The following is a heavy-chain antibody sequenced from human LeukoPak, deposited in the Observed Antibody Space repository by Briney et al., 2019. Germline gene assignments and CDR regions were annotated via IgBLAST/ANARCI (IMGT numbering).Heavy chain of an antibody. CDR3: ARGVGRYYYDSSYYFDY. CDR1: GGSISSSSYY. CDR2: IYYSGST. Sequence: MASETLSLTCPVSGGSISSSSYYWGWIRQPPGKGLEWIGTIYYSGSTYYNPSLKSRVTISVDTSKNQFSLKLSSVTAADTAVYYCARGVGRYYYDSSYYFDYWGQGTLVTVSS. J-gene: IGHJ4*02. V-gene: IGHV4-39*07. D-gene: IGHD3-22*01.